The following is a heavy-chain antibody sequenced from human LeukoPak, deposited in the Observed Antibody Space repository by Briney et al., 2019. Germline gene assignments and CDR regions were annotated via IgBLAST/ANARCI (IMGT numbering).Heavy chain of an antibody. CDR1: GYSFTSYW. V-gene: IGHV5-51*01. CDR2: IYPGDSDT. Sequence: GESLKISCKGSGYSFTSYWIGWVRQMPGKGLEWMGIIYPGDSDTTYSPSFQGQVTISADKSISTAYLQWTSLKASGTAMYYCARQRYGRWFDPWGQGTLVTVSS. J-gene: IGHJ5*02. CDR3: ARQRYGRWFDP. D-gene: IGHD3-10*01.